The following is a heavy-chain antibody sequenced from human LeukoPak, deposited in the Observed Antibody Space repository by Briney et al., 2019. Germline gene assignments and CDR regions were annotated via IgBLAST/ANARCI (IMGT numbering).Heavy chain of an antibody. V-gene: IGHV3-30*02. CDR2: IRYDGSNR. D-gene: IGHD6-6*01. J-gene: IGHJ4*02. CDR1: GFTFSNYA. Sequence: GGSLRLSCAASGFTFSNYAMHWVRQAPGKGLEWVTFIRYDGSNRYYAESVKGRFTISRDNSKNTLYLQMSSLRAEDTAVYYCAKAIHSSSSGVVDYWGQGTLVTVSS. CDR3: AKAIHSSSSGVVDY.